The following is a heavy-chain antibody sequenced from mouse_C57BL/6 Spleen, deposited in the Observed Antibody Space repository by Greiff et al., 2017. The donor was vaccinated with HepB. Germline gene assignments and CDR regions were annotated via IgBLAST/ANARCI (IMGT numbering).Heavy chain of an antibody. V-gene: IGHV1-72*01. CDR3: ARGVWYFDV. CDR1: GYTFTSYW. Sequence: QVQLQQPGAELVKPGASVKLSCKASGYTFTSYWMHCVKQRPGRGLEWLGRIDPNSGGTKYNEKFKSKTTLTVDTPSRTAYMQLRILASEDSAVYYCARGVWYFDVWGTVTTVTVSS. CDR2: IDPNSGGT. J-gene: IGHJ1*03.